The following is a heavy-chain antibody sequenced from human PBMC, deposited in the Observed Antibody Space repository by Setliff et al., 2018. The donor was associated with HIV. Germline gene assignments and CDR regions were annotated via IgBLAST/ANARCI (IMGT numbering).Heavy chain of an antibody. CDR1: GFIFDTYA. Sequence: SCAASGFIFDTYAMHWVRQAPGKGLEWVAVTSYDGGDKYYADSVKGRFTISRDNSVNTLFLQIISLRVEDTAVYYCARSSGWYYFDRWGQGTLVTVSS. J-gene: IGHJ4*02. CDR2: TSYDGGDK. D-gene: IGHD6-19*01. CDR3: ARSSGWYYFDR. V-gene: IGHV3-30*04.